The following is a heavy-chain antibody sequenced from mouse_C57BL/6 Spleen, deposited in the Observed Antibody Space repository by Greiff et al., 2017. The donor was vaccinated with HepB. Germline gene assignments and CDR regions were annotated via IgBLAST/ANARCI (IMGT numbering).Heavy chain of an antibody. V-gene: IGHV5-16*01. CDR1: GFTFSDYY. J-gene: IGHJ4*01. CDR2: INYDGSST. Sequence: EVKLVESGGGLVQPGSSMKLSCTASGFTFSDYYMDWVRQVPEKGLEWIATINYDGSSTYYLDALKSRFIISRDNAKNILYMQRSSLKSEDTAYYYRARVKTYYRYLYAKYDWGKGTSVTVAT. CDR3: ARVKTYYRYLYAKYD. D-gene: IGHD2-14*01.